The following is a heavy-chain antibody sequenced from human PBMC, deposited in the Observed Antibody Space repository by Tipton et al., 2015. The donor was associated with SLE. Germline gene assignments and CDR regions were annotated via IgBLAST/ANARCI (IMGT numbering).Heavy chain of an antibody. Sequence: QSGSEVKKPGASVTVSCKTSGYTFTDYDINWVRQATGQGFEWMGWMNPDRGNTGYAQKFQGRVTMTWDTSKSTAYMHLSSLRYEDTAVYYCARAKWEPDYWGQGTLVTVSS. CDR2: MNPDRGNT. V-gene: IGHV1-8*01. J-gene: IGHJ4*02. CDR3: ARAKWEPDY. D-gene: IGHD1-26*01. CDR1: GYTFTDYD.